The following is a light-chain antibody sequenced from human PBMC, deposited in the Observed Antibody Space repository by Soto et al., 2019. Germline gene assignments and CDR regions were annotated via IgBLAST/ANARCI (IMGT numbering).Light chain of an antibody. J-gene: IGKJ1*01. CDR1: QSVSSSY. CDR3: QQYGSSRWK. V-gene: IGKV3-20*01. Sequence: EIVLTQSPGTLSLSPGERATLSCRASQSVSSSYLAWYQQKPGQAPRLLIYGASSRATGIPDRFSGSGSGTDFTLTISRLEPEDFEVYYCQQYGSSRWKFGQGTKVDI. CDR2: GAS.